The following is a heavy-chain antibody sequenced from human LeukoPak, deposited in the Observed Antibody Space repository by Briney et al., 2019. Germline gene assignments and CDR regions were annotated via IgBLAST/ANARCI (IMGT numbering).Heavy chain of an antibody. Sequence: SETLSLTCTVSGGSISSYYWTWIRQPPGKGLEWIGYIYYSGSTNYNPSLKSRVSMSVDSSKNQFSLKLSSVTAADTAVYYCARFCGGGSCVDYWGQGTLVTVSS. CDR3: ARFCGGGSCVDY. V-gene: IGHV4-59*08. CDR2: IYYSGST. J-gene: IGHJ4*02. D-gene: IGHD2-15*01. CDR1: GGSISSYY.